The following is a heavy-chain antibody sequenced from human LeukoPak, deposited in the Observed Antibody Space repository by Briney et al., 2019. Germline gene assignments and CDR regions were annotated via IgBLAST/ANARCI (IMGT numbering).Heavy chain of an antibody. D-gene: IGHD4-11*01. J-gene: IGHJ5*02. CDR3: AKSNAWDWFDP. Sequence: SETLSLTCTVSGGSISSYYWSWIRQPPGKGLEWIGYIYYSGSTNYNPSLKSRVTISVDKSNNQFSLNLSSVTAADTAVYYCAKSNAWDWFDPWGQGTLVTVSS. CDR1: GGSISSYY. V-gene: IGHV4-59*12. CDR2: IYYSGST.